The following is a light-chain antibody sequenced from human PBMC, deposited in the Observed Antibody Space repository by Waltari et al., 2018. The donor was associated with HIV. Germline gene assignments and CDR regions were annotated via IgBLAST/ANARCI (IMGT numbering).Light chain of an antibody. CDR3: FSYAGGPRV. Sequence: SVLTQPPSASGTPGQRFTISCSGGSSNIGSNYVYWFQQLPGAAPKLLIYRNVPRPSGVPDRFSGSKSGSSASLAISGLRSEDEAVYYCFSYAGGPRVFGGGTKLTVL. J-gene: IGLJ3*02. V-gene: IGLV1-47*01. CDR1: SSNIGSNY. CDR2: RNV.